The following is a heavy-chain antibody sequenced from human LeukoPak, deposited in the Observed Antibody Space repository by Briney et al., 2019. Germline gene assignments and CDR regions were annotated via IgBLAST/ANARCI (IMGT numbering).Heavy chain of an antibody. J-gene: IGHJ4*02. CDR3: AKRGPGDAYYFDY. Sequence: GGSLRLACAAAGFTFSSYGMSWVRQAPGKGLEWVSAISGSGGSTYYADSVKGRFTISRDNSKNTLYLQMNSLRAEDTAVYYCAKRGPGDAYYFDYWGQGTLVTVSS. V-gene: IGHV3-23*01. CDR2: ISGSGGST. CDR1: GFTFSSYG. D-gene: IGHD4-17*01.